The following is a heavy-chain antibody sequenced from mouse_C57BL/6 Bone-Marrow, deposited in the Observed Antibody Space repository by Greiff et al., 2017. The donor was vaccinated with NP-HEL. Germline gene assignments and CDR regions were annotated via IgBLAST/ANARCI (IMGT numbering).Heavy chain of an antibody. D-gene: IGHD1-1*01. J-gene: IGHJ1*03. CDR3: ARCLYYYGSDWYFDV. V-gene: IGHV1-64*01. CDR1: GYTFTSYW. Sequence: QVQLQQPGAELVKPGASVKLSCKASGYTFTSYWMHWVKQRPGQGLEWIGMIHPNSGSTNYNEKFKSKATLTVDKSSSTAYMQLSSLTSEDSAVYYCARCLYYYGSDWYFDVWGTGTTVTVSS. CDR2: IHPNSGST.